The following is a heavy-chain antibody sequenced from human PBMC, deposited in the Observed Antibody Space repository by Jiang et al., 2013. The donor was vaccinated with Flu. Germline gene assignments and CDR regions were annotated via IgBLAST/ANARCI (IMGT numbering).Heavy chain of an antibody. Sequence: GLVKPSETLSLTCTVSGASVNSGNFYWTWIRQPPGKGLEYIGYVYSSGSTNYNPSLKSRVTISVDTSKNHFSLKLISVTAADTAIYYCVRGRYYDSSAYYIFDDWGQGNLVTVSS. CDR1: GASVNSGNFY. V-gene: IGHV4-61*01. D-gene: IGHD3-22*01. CDR2: VYSSGST. CDR3: VRGRYYDSSAYYIFDD. J-gene: IGHJ4*02.